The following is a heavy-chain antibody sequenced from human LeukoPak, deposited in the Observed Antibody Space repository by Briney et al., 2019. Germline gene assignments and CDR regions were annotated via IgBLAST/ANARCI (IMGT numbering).Heavy chain of an antibody. J-gene: IGHJ5*02. Sequence: ASVKVSCKASGGTFSSYAISWVRQAPGQGLEWMGGIIPIFGTANYAQKFQGRVTITTDESTSTAYMELSSLRSEDTAVYYCATKGGYCGSTSCHNWFDPWGQGTLVTVSS. CDR1: GGTFSSYA. CDR3: ATKGGYCGSTSCHNWFDP. CDR2: IIPIFGTA. D-gene: IGHD2-2*01. V-gene: IGHV1-69*05.